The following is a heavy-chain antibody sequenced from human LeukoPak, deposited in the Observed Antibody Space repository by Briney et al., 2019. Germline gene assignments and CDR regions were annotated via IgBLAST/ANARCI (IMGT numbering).Heavy chain of an antibody. V-gene: IGHV3-9*01. J-gene: IGHJ4*02. CDR1: GFTFDDYA. CDR3: AKDMFVAVAGTGFDY. Sequence: PGGSLRLSCAASGFTFDDYAMHWVRQAPGKGLEWVSGISWNSGSIGYADSVKGRFTISRDNAKNSLYLQMNSLRAEDTALYYCAKDMFVAVAGTGFDYWDQGTLVTVSS. CDR2: ISWNSGSI. D-gene: IGHD6-19*01.